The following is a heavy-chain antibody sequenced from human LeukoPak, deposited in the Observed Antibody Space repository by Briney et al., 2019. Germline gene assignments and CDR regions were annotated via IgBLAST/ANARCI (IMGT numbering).Heavy chain of an antibody. CDR1: GGSISSYY. V-gene: IGHV4-59*01. CDR3: ARGIAVAGPNHFDY. J-gene: IGHJ4*02. Sequence: SETLSLTCTVSGGSISSYYWSWIRQPPGKGLEWIGYIYYSGSTNYNPSLKSRVTISVDTSKNQFSLKLSSVTAADTAVYYCARGIAVAGPNHFDYWGQGTLVTVSS. D-gene: IGHD6-19*01. CDR2: IYYSGST.